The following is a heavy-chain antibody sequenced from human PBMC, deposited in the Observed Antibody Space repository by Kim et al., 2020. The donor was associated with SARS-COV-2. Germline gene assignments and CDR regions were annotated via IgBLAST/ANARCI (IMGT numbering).Heavy chain of an antibody. Sequence: GGSLRLSCAASGFTFSSYSMNWVRQAPGKGLEWVSSISSSSSYIYYADSVKGRFTISRDNAKNSLYLQMNSLRAEDTAVYYCARDQRPKSHGQWPVTSFSYWGQGTLVTVSS. J-gene: IGHJ4*02. CDR1: GFTFSSYS. V-gene: IGHV3-21*01. D-gene: IGHD6-19*01. CDR2: ISSSSSYI. CDR3: ARDQRPKSHGQWPVTSFSY.